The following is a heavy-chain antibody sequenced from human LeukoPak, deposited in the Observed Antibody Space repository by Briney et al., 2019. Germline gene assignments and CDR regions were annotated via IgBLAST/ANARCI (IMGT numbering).Heavy chain of an antibody. Sequence: SETLSLTCTVSGGSISSSSYYWGWIRQPPGKGLEWIGSIYYSGSTYYNPSLKSRVTISVDTSKNQFSLKLSSVTAADTAVYYCALRDVVVVVAARGAFDIWGQGTMVTVSS. V-gene: IGHV4-39*01. CDR1: GGSISSSSYY. J-gene: IGHJ3*02. CDR3: ALRDVVVVVAARGAFDI. D-gene: IGHD2-15*01. CDR2: IYYSGST.